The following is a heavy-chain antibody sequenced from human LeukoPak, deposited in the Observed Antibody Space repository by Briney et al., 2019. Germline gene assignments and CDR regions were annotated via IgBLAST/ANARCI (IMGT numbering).Heavy chain of an antibody. D-gene: IGHD6-13*01. V-gene: IGHV4-30-2*01. CDR2: IYHSGST. J-gene: IGHJ3*02. Sequence: PSETLSLTFTVSGGSISSGGYSWSWIRQPPGKGLEWIGYIYHSGSTYYNPSLKSRVTISVDRSKNQFPLKLSSVTAADTAVYYCARGFEGIAAAGTPQDAFDIWGQGTMVTVSS. CDR3: ARGFEGIAAAGTPQDAFDI. CDR1: GGSISSGGYS.